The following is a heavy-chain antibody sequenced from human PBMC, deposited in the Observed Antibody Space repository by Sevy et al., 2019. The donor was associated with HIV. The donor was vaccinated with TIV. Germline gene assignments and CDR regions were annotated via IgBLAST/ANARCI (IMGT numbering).Heavy chain of an antibody. CDR3: AHSPAIAAPSGAFDI. CDR2: IYWDDDK. D-gene: IGHD6-6*01. Sequence: SGPTLVNPTQTLTLTCTFSGFSLSTSGVGVGWIRQPPGKALEWLALIYWDDDKRYSQSLKSRLTITKDTSKNQVVLTMTHMDPVDTATYYCAHSPAIAAPSGAFDIWDQGTMVTVSS. V-gene: IGHV2-5*02. CDR1: GFSLSTSGVG. J-gene: IGHJ3*02.